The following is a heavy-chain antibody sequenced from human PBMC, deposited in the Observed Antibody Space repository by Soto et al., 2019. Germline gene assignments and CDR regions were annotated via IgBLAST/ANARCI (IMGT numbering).Heavy chain of an antibody. J-gene: IGHJ4*02. CDR3: AKESGRGIRPY. Sequence: EVQVLESGGALVQPGGSLRLSCVASGFTFSTYAMTWVRQATGKGLERVAGISESGSTTYYVDSVKGRFTRSRDNSNKSLYLQMTGLRAEDTAVYYCAKESGRGIRPYWGQGTLVTVSS. CDR2: ISESGSTT. CDR1: GFTFSTYA. D-gene: IGHD1-26*01. V-gene: IGHV3-23*01.